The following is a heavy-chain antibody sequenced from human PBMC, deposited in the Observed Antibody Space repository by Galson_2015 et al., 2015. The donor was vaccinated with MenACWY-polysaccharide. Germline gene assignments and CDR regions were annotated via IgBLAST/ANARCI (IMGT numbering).Heavy chain of an antibody. J-gene: IGHJ6*02. V-gene: IGHV1-8*01. CDR1: GYTFPSYD. CDR2: MNPNSGTT. CDR3: ARTKRGLIELMGYARPSCSYDGMDV. Sequence: SVKVSCKASGYTFPSYDINWVRQAPGQGLEWMGWMNPNSGTTGYAQDIQGRVTMTRDTSISTAYMELGSLRSEDTAVYYCARTKRGLIELMGYARPSCSYDGMDVWGQGTTVAVSS. D-gene: IGHD2-8*01.